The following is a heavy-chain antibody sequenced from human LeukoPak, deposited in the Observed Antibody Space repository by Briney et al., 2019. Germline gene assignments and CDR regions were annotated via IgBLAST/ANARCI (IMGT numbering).Heavy chain of an antibody. CDR3: ARAPRKGIAAAGGGRHNWFDP. D-gene: IGHD6-13*01. J-gene: IGHJ5*02. V-gene: IGHV4-34*01. Sequence: TSETLSLTCAVYGGSFSGYYWSWIRQPPGKGLEWIGEINHSGSTNYNPSLKSRVTISVDTSKNQFSLKLSSVTAADTAVYYCARAPRKGIAAAGGGRHNWFDPWGQGTLVTVSS. CDR2: INHSGST. CDR1: GGSFSGYY.